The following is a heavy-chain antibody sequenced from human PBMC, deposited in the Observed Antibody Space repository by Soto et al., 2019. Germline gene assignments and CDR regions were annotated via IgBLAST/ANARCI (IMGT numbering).Heavy chain of an antibody. Sequence: QVQLVQSGAEMKKPGASVKVSCKASGYTFSTYGITWVRQAPGQGLDWMGWINPLKGDTNSEARSQDRVTMTTDTSTRTAYMELRSLRSDDTAVYYCARVKVPAAILGAFDLWGQGTLVTVSS. CDR1: GYTFSTYG. V-gene: IGHV1-18*01. J-gene: IGHJ3*01. D-gene: IGHD2-2*01. CDR3: ARVKVPAAILGAFDL. CDR2: INPLKGDT.